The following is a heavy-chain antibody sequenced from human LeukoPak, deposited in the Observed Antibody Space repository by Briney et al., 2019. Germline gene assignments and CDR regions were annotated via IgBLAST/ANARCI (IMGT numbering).Heavy chain of an antibody. J-gene: IGHJ4*02. CDR1: GFTFSTYA. CDR3: AKALGSSWHYFDC. Sequence: GGSLRLSCAASGFTFSTYAMTWVRQAPGKGLEWVSAISGSGGSTYYADSVKGRFTISRDNSKNTLFLQMDSLRAEDTAVYYCAKALGSSWHYFDCWGQGTLVTVSS. D-gene: IGHD6-13*01. V-gene: IGHV3-23*01. CDR2: ISGSGGST.